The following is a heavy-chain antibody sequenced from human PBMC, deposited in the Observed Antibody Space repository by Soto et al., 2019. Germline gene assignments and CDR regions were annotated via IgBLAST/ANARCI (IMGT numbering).Heavy chain of an antibody. Sequence: GWSLRLSCAASGFTFSSYGMHWVRQAPGKGLEWVAVISYDGSNKYYADSVKGRFTISRDNSKNTLYLQMNSLRAEDTAVYYCARSSLGAFDYWGQGTLVTVSS. CDR1: GFTFSSYG. D-gene: IGHD1-26*01. V-gene: IGHV3-30*03. CDR2: ISYDGSNK. CDR3: ARSSLGAFDY. J-gene: IGHJ4*02.